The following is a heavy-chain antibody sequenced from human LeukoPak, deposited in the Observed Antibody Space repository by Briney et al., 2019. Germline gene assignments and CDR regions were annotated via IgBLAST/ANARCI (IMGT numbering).Heavy chain of an antibody. Sequence: QPGGSLRLSCAASGFTFSSSGMSWVRQAPGKGLDWVSDISSKGDTTYYAESVKGRFTISRDNSKNTLYLQMNSLRAEDTAVFYCAKDGVILAPGIYWYMDVWGRGTTVTVSS. J-gene: IGHJ6*03. CDR3: AKDGVILAPGIYWYMDV. D-gene: IGHD3-16*02. V-gene: IGHV3-23*01. CDR2: ISSKGDTT. CDR1: GFTFSSSG.